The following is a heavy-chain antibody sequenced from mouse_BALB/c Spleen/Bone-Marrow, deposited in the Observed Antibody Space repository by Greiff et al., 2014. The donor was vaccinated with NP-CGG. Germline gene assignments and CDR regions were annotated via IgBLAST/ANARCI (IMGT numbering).Heavy chain of an antibody. Sequence: QVQLKDSGPELVKPGASVRISCKASGYTFTSFYIYWVRQRPGQGLEWIGWIYPGDFNTKYNEKFKGKATLTADKSSSTASMQLSSLTSEDSAVYFCARKSQRAYDSMNYWGQGTSVTVSS. CDR1: GYTFTSFY. CDR2: IYPGDFNT. V-gene: IGHV1S56*01. D-gene: IGHD2-4*01. CDR3: ARKSQRAYDSMNY. J-gene: IGHJ4*01.